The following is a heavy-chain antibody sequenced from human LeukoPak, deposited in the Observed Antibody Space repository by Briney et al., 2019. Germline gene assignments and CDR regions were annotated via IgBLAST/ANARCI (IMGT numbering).Heavy chain of an antibody. CDR2: IYTSGST. D-gene: IGHD6-13*01. V-gene: IGHV4-61*02. CDR1: GGSISSGSYY. Sequence: PSQTLFLTCTVSGGSISSGSYYWSWIRQPAGKGLEWIGRIYTSGSTNYNPSLKSRVTISVDTSKNQFSLKLSSVTAADTAVYYCARGLSVISSSWAYYYYYYMDVWGKGTTVTVSS. CDR3: ARGLSVISSSWAYYYYYYMDV. J-gene: IGHJ6*03.